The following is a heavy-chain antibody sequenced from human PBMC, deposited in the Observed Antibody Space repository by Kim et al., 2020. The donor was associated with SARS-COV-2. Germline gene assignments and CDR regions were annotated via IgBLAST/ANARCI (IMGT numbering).Heavy chain of an antibody. V-gene: IGHV7-4-1*02. D-gene: IGHD3-10*01. Sequence: ASVKVSCKASGYTFTSYAMNWVRQAPGQGLEWMGWINTNTGNPTYAQGFTGRFVFSLDTSVSTAYLQISSLKAEDTAVYYCAREGARRGSGSYIPEGWFDPWGQGTLVTVSS. CDR2: INTNTGNP. CDR1: GYTFTSYA. CDR3: AREGARRGSGSYIPEGWFDP. J-gene: IGHJ5*02.